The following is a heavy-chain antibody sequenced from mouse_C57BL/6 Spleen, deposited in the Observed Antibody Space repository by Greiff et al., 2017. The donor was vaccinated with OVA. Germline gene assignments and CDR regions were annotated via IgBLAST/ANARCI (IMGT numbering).Heavy chain of an antibody. CDR1: GYTFTSYW. V-gene: IGHV1-61*01. CDR3: ARLYYYGSRGYFDV. CDR2: IYPSDSET. D-gene: IGHD1-1*01. J-gene: IGHJ1*03. Sequence: VQLQQPGAELVRPGSSVKLSCKASGYTFTSYWMDWVKQRPGQGLEWIGNIYPSDSETHYNQKFKDKATLTVDKSSSTAYMQLSSLTSEDSAVYYCARLYYYGSRGYFDVWGTGTTVTVSS.